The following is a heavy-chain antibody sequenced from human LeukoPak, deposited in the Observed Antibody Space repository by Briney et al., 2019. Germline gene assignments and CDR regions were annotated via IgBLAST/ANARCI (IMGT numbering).Heavy chain of an antibody. D-gene: IGHD1-26*01. J-gene: IGHJ4*02. CDR1: GFTFSSYA. CDR2: IRYDGSNK. Sequence: GGSLRLSCAASGFTFSSYAMHWVRQATGKGLEWVAVIRYDGSNKYYADSVKGRFTISRDNSKNTLYLQMNSLRAEDTAVYYCASVLSGWELLNAPLDYWGQGTLVTVSS. V-gene: IGHV3-30-3*01. CDR3: ASVLSGWELLNAPLDY.